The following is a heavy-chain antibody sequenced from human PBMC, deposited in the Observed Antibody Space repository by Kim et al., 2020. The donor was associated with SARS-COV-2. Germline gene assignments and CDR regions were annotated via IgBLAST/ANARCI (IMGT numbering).Heavy chain of an antibody. Sequence: GGSLRLSCAASGFTFSSYAMSWVRQAPGKGLEWVSAISGSGSRTYYADSVKGRFTISRDNSKNTLYLQMNSLRAEDTAVYYCAKDQSYGDYEDWFDPWGQGRVVTASS. CDR1: GFTFSSYA. J-gene: IGHJ5*02. V-gene: IGHV3-23*01. CDR3: AKDQSYGDYEDWFDP. CDR2: ISGSGSRT. D-gene: IGHD4-17*01.